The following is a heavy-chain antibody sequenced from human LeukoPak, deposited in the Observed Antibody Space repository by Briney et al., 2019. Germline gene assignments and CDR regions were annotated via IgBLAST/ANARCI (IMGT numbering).Heavy chain of an antibody. D-gene: IGHD2-21*02. Sequence: ASVKVSCKASGYTFTGYYMHWVRQAPGQGLEWMGWINPNSGGTKYSQKFQGRVTITRDTSASTAYMELSSLRSEDTAVYYCARAEGAYCGGDCYFGFDYWGQGTLVTVSS. V-gene: IGHV1-2*02. CDR2: INPNSGGT. CDR1: GYTFTGYY. J-gene: IGHJ4*02. CDR3: ARAEGAYCGGDCYFGFDY.